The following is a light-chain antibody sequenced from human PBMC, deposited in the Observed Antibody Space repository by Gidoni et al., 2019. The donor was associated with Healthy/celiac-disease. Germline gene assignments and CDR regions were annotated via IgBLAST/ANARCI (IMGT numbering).Light chain of an antibody. Sequence: EIVLTQSPATLSLSPWERATLSCRASQSVSSYLACYQQKPGQAPRLLIYDASNRATGIPARFSGSGSGTDFTLTISSLEPEDFAVYYCQQRSNWPRYTFGQGTKLEIK. V-gene: IGKV3-11*01. J-gene: IGKJ2*01. CDR2: DAS. CDR1: QSVSSY. CDR3: QQRSNWPRYT.